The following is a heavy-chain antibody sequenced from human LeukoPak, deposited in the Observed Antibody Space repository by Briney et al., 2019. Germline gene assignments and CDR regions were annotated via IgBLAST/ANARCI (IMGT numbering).Heavy chain of an antibody. CDR3: ARGTVTPSYFDY. CDR2: GYVHHSGGT. V-gene: IGHV4-59*08. D-gene: IGHD4-11*01. J-gene: IGHJ4*02. Sequence: SETLSLTCTASGVSITSNYWSWIRQSPGKGLEWIGYGYVHHSGGTNCNPSLKSRVTISLDSSKNLFSLKLTSVTAADTAVYYCARGTVTPSYFDYWGQGTLVTVSS. CDR1: GVSITSNY.